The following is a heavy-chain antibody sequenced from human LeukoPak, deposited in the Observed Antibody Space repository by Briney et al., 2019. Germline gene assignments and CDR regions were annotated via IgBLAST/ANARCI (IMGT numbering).Heavy chain of an antibody. J-gene: IGHJ4*02. CDR1: GGSFSGYY. D-gene: IGHD4-17*01. CDR2: IKHSGST. Sequence: SETLSLTCAVYGGSFSGYYWSWIRQPPGKGLEWIGEIKHSGSTNYNPSLKSRVTISVDTSKNQFSLKLSSVTAADTAVYYCVRTRVTRLVMNYWGQGTLVTVSS. CDR3: VRTRVTRLVMNY. V-gene: IGHV4-34*01.